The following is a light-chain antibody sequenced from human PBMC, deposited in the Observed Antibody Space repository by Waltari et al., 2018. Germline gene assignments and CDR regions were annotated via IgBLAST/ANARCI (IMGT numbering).Light chain of an antibody. CDR1: QSIGTS. Sequence: DIQMTQSPSSLSASVGDRVTITCRAGQSIGTSLHWYQHKPGEAPKLRIYAASTFQSGVPSRFSGSGSGTDFTLTLSSLQPEDFATYYCQQTYSSPTFGQGTKLEIK. CDR2: AAS. J-gene: IGKJ2*01. CDR3: QQTYSSPT. V-gene: IGKV1-39*01.